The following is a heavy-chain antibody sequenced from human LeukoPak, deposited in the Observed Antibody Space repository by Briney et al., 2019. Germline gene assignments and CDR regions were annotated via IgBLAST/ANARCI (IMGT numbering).Heavy chain of an antibody. CDR2: ISGSGGST. Sequence: PGGSLRLSCAASGFTFSSYAMNWVRQAPGKGLEWVSTISGSGGSTYYADSVKGRFTISRDNSKNTLYLQMNSLRAEDTAVYYSVVGGYYYYMDVWGKGTTVTVSS. CDR3: VVGGYYYYMDV. D-gene: IGHD1-26*01. CDR1: GFTFSSYA. J-gene: IGHJ6*03. V-gene: IGHV3-23*01.